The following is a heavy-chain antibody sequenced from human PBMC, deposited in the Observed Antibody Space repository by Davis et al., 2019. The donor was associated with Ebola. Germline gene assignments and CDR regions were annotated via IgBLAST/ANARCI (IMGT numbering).Heavy chain of an antibody. J-gene: IGHJ3*01. CDR2: IWDDGSNK. V-gene: IGHV3-33*06. Sequence: GESLKISCAASGFTFSSYSMNWVRQAPGKGLQWVAVIWDDGSNKYYADSVKGRFTISRDNSKNTLYLQMNGLRVEDTAIYYCAKDTPNIWFDVWGQGTMVAVSS. CDR3: AKDTPNIWFDV. CDR1: GFTFSSYS. D-gene: IGHD2-15*01.